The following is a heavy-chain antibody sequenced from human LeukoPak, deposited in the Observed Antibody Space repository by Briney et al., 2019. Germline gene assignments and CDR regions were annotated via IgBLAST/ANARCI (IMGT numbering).Heavy chain of an antibody. CDR3: AKDDYSSGGTIDY. J-gene: IGHJ4*02. Sequence: GGSLRLSCAASGFTFSSYDMHWVRQTPGKGLEWVAFIRYDGNNKYYADSVTGRFTISRDNSKNTLYLQMNSLRAEDTAVYYCAKDDYSSGGTIDYWGQGTLVTVSS. CDR1: GFTFSSYD. V-gene: IGHV3-30*02. CDR2: IRYDGNNK. D-gene: IGHD4-11*01.